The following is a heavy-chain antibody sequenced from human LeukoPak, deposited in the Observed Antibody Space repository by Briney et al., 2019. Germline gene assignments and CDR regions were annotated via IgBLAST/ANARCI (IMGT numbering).Heavy chain of an antibody. CDR3: AKAHRRVVVAHYYYGMDV. D-gene: IGHD2-15*01. CDR2: IIGSGGST. V-gene: IGHV3-23*01. Sequence: PGGSLRLSCAASGFTFSSYAMSWVRQAPGKGLEWVSAIIGSGGSTYYADSVKGRFTISRDNSKNTLYLQMNSLRAEDTAVYYCAKAHRRVVVAHYYYGMDVWGQGTTVTVSS. J-gene: IGHJ6*02. CDR1: GFTFSSYA.